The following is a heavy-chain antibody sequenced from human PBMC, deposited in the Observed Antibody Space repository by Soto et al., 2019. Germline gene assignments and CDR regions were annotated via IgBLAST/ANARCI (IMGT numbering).Heavy chain of an antibody. Sequence: SETLSLTCAVYGGSFSGYYWSWIRQPPGKGLEWIGEINHSGSTNYNPSLKSRVTISVDKSKNQFSLKLSSVTAAETAVYYCARVVSGSGWSNYFDYWGQGTLVTVSS. D-gene: IGHD6-19*01. CDR1: GGSFSGYY. CDR2: INHSGST. J-gene: IGHJ4*02. CDR3: ARVVSGSGWSNYFDY. V-gene: IGHV4-34*01.